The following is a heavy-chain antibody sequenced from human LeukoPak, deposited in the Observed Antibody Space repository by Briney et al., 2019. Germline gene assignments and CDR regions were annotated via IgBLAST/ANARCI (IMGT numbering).Heavy chain of an antibody. V-gene: IGHV3-74*01. CDR2: CDSDGSGT. D-gene: IGHD3-16*01. J-gene: IGHJ3*02. Sequence: GGSLRLSCAASGFTFSIYWMYWVRQAPGKGPMWVSRCDSDGSGTTYVDSVKGRFTVSRDNAKSTLYLQMSSLRAEDTAVYYCATSSVWGGAFNIWGQGTMVTVSS. CDR3: ATSSVWGGAFNI. CDR1: GFTFSIYW.